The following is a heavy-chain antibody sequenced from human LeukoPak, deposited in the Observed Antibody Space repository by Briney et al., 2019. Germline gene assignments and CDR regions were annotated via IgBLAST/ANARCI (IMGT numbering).Heavy chain of an antibody. CDR2: INAGNGNT. V-gene: IGHV1-3*03. CDR1: GGTFSSYA. D-gene: IGHD2-21*02. J-gene: IGHJ4*02. Sequence: GASVKVSCKASGGTFSSYAIHWVRQAPGQRLEWMGWINAGNGNTKYSQEFQGRVTITRDTSASTAYMELSSLRSEDMAVYYCARAYCGGDCSPGGYWGQGTLVTVSS. CDR3: ARAYCGGDCSPGGY.